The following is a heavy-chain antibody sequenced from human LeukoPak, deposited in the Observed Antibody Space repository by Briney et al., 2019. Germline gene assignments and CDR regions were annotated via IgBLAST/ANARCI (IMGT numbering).Heavy chain of an antibody. D-gene: IGHD3-10*02. V-gene: IGHV4-4*02. Sequence: SETLSLTCGVSGDSISRSNYWSWVRQPPGKGREWIGETHNSGNTKYTPSLKSRVTISVNKSKSELSLNLNSVTAAVTAVYYCAQHCSGPFFDSWGQGTLVTVSS. CDR1: GDSISRSNY. CDR2: THNSGNT. CDR3: AQHCSGPFFDS. J-gene: IGHJ4*02.